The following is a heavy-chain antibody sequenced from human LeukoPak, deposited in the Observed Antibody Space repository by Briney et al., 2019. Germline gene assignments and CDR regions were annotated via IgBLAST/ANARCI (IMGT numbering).Heavy chain of an antibody. V-gene: IGHV3-23*01. CDR2: INGNGGST. CDR1: GFTFSSYA. D-gene: IGHD2/OR15-2a*01. CDR3: AKGPLSHFDY. Sequence: GGSLRLSCAASGFTFSSYAMNWVRQAPGKGLEWVSAINGNGGSTYYAVSVKGRFTISRDNSKNTLYLQMNSLTAEDTAVYYCAKGPLSHFDYWGQGTLVTVSS. J-gene: IGHJ4*02.